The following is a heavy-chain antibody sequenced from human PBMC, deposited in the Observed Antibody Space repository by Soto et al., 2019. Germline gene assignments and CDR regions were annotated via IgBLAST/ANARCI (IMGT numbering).Heavy chain of an antibody. J-gene: IGHJ3*02. CDR1: GFTFSSYA. CDR3: VKDSYSSSWYGAFDI. CDR2: ISSNGGST. V-gene: IGHV3-64D*08. D-gene: IGHD6-13*01. Sequence: HPGGSLRLSCSASGFTFSSYAMHWVRQAPGKGLEYVSAISSNGGSTYYADSVKGRFTISRDNSKNTLYLQMSSLRAEDTAVYYCVKDSYSSSWYGAFDIWGQGTMVTVSS.